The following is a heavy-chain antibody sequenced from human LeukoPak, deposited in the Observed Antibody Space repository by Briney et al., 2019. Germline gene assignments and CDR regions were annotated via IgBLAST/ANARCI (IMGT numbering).Heavy chain of an antibody. V-gene: IGHV4-38-2*02. Sequence: SETLSLTCTVSGYSITTGYYWGWIRQPPGKGLEWIGSIYTTGSTFYNPSLKSRVTISVDTSKNQFSLGLSSVTAADTAVYYCARDQDYYGSGSYGPDYWGQGTLVTVSS. D-gene: IGHD3-10*01. CDR1: GYSITTGYY. CDR2: IYTTGST. J-gene: IGHJ4*02. CDR3: ARDQDYYGSGSYGPDY.